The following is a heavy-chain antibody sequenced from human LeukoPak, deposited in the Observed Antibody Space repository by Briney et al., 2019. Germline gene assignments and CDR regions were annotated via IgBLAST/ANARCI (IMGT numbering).Heavy chain of an antibody. D-gene: IGHD4-17*01. J-gene: IGHJ3*02. CDR1: GGTFSSYA. CDR2: IIPIFGTA. CDR3: AREVYILDGDPDAFDI. Sequence: GASVKVSCKASGGTFSSYAISWVRQAPGQGLEWMGGIIPIFGTANYAQKFQGRVTITTDESTSTAYMELSSLRSEDTAVYYCAREVYILDGDPDAFDIWGQGTMVTVSS. V-gene: IGHV1-69*05.